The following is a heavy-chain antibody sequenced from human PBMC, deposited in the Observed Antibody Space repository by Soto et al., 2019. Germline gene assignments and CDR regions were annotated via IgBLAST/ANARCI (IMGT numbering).Heavy chain of an antibody. V-gene: IGHV3-23*01. CDR3: ARDRGGDSVRWSVTWFDP. J-gene: IGHJ5*02. Sequence: GSLRLSCATSGFTFRSYAMSWVRQAPGRGLEWVSSISGGADSTYYADSVTGRFTMSRDSSKNTVSLQMNSLRADDTAVYYCARDRGGDSVRWSVTWFDPWGQGNLVTGSS. D-gene: IGHD5-12*01. CDR1: GFTFRSYA. CDR2: ISGGADST.